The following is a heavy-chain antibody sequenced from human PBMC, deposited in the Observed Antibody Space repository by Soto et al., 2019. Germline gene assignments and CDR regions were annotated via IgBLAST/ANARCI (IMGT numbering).Heavy chain of an antibody. CDR1: GFTFSSYA. CDR2: ISGSGGST. Sequence: PGGSLRLSCAASGFTFSSYAMSWVRQAPGKGLEWVSAISGSGGSTYYADSVKGRFTISRDNSKNALYLQMNSLRAEDTAVYYCAKDLISGLELWYYFDYWGQGTLVTVSS. J-gene: IGHJ4*02. D-gene: IGHD1-7*01. V-gene: IGHV3-23*01. CDR3: AKDLISGLELWYYFDY.